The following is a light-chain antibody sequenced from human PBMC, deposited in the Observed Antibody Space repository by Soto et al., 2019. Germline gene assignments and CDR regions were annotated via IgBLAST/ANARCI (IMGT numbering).Light chain of an antibody. J-gene: IGKJ1*01. CDR2: DAS. Sequence: EIVLTQSPATLSLSPGDAATLSCRASQSVSSYLAWYQQKPGQAPRLLIYDASNRATGIPARFSGSGSGTDFTLTISSLEPEDFAVYYCQQRYNWWTFGQGTKVEIK. V-gene: IGKV3-11*01. CDR1: QSVSSY. CDR3: QQRYNWWT.